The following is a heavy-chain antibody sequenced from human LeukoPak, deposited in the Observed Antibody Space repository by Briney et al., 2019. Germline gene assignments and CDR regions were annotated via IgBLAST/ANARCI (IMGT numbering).Heavy chain of an antibody. J-gene: IGHJ4*02. CDR1: GFTFSSYA. V-gene: IGHV3-30-3*01. CDR3: AITIPGY. Sequence: PGRSLRLSCAASGFTFSSYAMHWVRQAPGKGLEWVAVISYDGSNKYYADSVKGRFTISRDNSKNTLYLQMNSLRAEDTAVYYCAITIPGYWGQGTLVTSPQ. D-gene: IGHD3-3*01. CDR2: ISYDGSNK.